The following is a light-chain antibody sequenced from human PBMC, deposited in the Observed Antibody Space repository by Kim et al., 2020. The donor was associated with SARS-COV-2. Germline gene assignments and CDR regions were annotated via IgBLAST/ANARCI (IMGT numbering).Light chain of an antibody. CDR1: QSVGKNY. V-gene: IGKV3-20*01. CDR3: HQCTISPLT. J-gene: IGKJ4*01. CDR2: AAS. Sequence: EIVLTQSPGTLSVSPGERATLSCRASQSVGKNYVAWQQQNRGETPRLLIYAASSTAAGIPGMFSGSGSGADFPLIISMLAPEDFAVYYCHQCTISPLTFGGGTKVDIK.